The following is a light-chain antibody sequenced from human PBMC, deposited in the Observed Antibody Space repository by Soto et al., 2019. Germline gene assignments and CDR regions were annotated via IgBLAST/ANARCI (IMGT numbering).Light chain of an antibody. CDR3: QQFGSSPGFT. V-gene: IGKV3-20*01. Sequence: EIVLTQSPGTLSLSPGERATLSCRASQSINNRYLAWYQQKPGQAPRLLIYAASSRATGIPDRFSGSGSGTNLPITISRLEPEDFAVYYCQQFGSSPGFTFGPGTKVDIK. J-gene: IGKJ3*01. CDR1: QSINNRY. CDR2: AAS.